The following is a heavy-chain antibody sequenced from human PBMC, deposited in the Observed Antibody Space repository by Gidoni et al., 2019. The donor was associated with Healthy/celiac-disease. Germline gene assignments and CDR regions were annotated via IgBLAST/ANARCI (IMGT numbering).Heavy chain of an antibody. CDR3: ASGSSSWYFFDY. V-gene: IGHV3-66*01. D-gene: IGHD6-13*01. CDR1: GFPVSSNF. J-gene: IGHJ4*02. CDR2: IYSGGNT. Sequence: EVQLVESGGGLVQPGGSLRLSCAASGFPVSSNFMSWVRQAPGKGLEWVSVIYSGGNTYYADSVKGRFTISRDNSKSTVSLQMNSLRAEDTAVYYCASGSSSWYFFDYWGQGTLVTVSS.